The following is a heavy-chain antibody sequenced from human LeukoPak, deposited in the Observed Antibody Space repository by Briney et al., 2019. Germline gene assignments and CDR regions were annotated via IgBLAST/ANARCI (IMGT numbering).Heavy chain of an antibody. V-gene: IGHV3-20*04. D-gene: IGHD2-21*01. CDR1: GFVFDDYG. Sequence: PGGSPRLSCAASGFVFDDYGMSWVRQAPGKGLEWVSGINWNGGSTGYGDSVKGRFTISRDNAKNSLYLQMNSLRAEDTALYYCARAFKYSMSGYYFDYWGQGTLVTVSS. CDR2: INWNGGST. J-gene: IGHJ4*02. CDR3: ARAFKYSMSGYYFDY.